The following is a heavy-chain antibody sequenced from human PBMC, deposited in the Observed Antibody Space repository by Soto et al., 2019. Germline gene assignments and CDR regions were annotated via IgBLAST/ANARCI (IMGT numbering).Heavy chain of an antibody. CDR3: AKGLNSGSYYVGYYYYGMDV. Sequence: SLRRSCAASGFTFSSYAMSWVRQAPGKGLEWVSAISGSGGSTYYADSVKGRFTISRDNSKNTLYLQMNSLRAEDTAVYYCAKGLNSGSYYVGYYYYGMDVWGQGTTVTVSS. CDR2: ISGSGGST. CDR1: GFTFSSYA. J-gene: IGHJ6*02. D-gene: IGHD1-26*01. V-gene: IGHV3-23*01.